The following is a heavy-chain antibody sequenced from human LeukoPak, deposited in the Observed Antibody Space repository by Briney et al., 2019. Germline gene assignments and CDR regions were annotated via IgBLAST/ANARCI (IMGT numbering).Heavy chain of an antibody. CDR2: IKQDGSEK. D-gene: IGHD2-2*01. Sequence: GGSLRLSCAASGFTFSSYWMSWVRQAPGKGLEWVANIKQDGSEKYYVDSVKGRFTISRDNARNSLYLQMNRLRAEDTAVYYCARGARRGYYSSTSCYYYWGQGTLVTVSS. CDR1: GFTFSSYW. CDR3: ARGARRGYYSSTSCYYY. V-gene: IGHV3-7*03. J-gene: IGHJ4*02.